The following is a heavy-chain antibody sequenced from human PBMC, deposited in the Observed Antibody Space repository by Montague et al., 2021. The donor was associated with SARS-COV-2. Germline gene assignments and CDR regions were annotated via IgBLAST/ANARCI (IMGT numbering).Heavy chain of an antibody. J-gene: IGHJ4*02. CDR1: GGSFSGYY. Sequence: SETLSLTCTFYGGSFSGYYWNWIRQPPGKGLEWIGEINHSGSTNYNPSLKSRVTMSVDTSKNQFSLKLSSVTAADTAVYYCARGARQGYGFRLGSFDSWGQGTLVTVSS. CDR3: ARGARQGYGFRLGSFDS. D-gene: IGHD3-10*01. CDR2: INHSGST. V-gene: IGHV4-34*01.